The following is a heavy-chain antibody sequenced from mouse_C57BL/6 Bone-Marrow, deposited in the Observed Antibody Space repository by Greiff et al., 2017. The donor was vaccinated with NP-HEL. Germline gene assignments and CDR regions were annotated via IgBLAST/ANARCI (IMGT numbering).Heavy chain of an antibody. CDR3: VSAWFAY. V-gene: IGHV10-1*01. J-gene: IGHJ3*01. Sequence: DVHLVESGGGLVQPKGSLKLSCAASGFSFNTYAMNWVRQAPGKGLEWVARIRSKSNNYATYYADSVKDRFTISRDDSESMLYLQMNNVKTEDTAMYYCVSAWFAYWGQGTLVTVSA. CDR1: GFSFNTYA. CDR2: IRSKSNNYAT.